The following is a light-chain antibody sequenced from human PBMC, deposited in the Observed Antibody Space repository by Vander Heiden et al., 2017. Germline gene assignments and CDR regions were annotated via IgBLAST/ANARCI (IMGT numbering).Light chain of an antibody. V-gene: IGKV3-15*01. CDR2: GAS. CDR3: QQYIQWPLN. Sequence: EIVMTQSPATLSVSPGERATLSCRASQSVSSNFAWYQKKPGQAPRLLIYGASTRATGISDRFSGSGSGTDFTLTISSLQSEDFAVYYCQQYIQWPLNVGGGTKVQIK. CDR1: QSVSSN. J-gene: IGKJ4*01.